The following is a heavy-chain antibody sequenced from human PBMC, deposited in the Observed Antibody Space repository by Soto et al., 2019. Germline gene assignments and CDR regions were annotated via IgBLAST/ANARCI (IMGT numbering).Heavy chain of an antibody. D-gene: IGHD2-15*01. V-gene: IGHV1-69*08. J-gene: IGHJ3*02. CDR2: IIPILGIA. CDR3: AKELVAATYHDAFDI. CDR1: GGTFSSYT. Sequence: QVQLVQSGAEVKKPGASVKVSCKASGGTFSSYTISWVRQAPGQGLEWMGRIIPILGIANYAQKSQGRVTITADQSTSTAYMERSSLRSEATAVYYCAKELVAATYHDAFDIWGQGTMVTVAS.